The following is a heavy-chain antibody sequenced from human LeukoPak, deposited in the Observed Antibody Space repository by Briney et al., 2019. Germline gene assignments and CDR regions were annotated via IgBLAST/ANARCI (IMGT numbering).Heavy chain of an antibody. CDR2: MSPNSGNT. Sequence: GASVNVSCKASGYTFTSYDFNWVRQATGQGLEWMGWMSPNSGNTGYAQKFQGRVTMTRNTSMSTAYMELSSLRSEDTAVYYCARGPPNRGYDYWGQGTLVTVSS. D-gene: IGHD7-27*01. V-gene: IGHV1-8*01. J-gene: IGHJ4*02. CDR1: GYTFTSYD. CDR3: ARGPPNRGYDY.